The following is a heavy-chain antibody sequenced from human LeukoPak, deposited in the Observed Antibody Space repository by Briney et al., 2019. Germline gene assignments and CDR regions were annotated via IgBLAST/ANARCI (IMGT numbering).Heavy chain of an antibody. D-gene: IGHD2/OR15-2a*01. CDR3: RGGSGWTFNH. J-gene: IGHJ4*02. Sequence: GGSLRLSCTASGFSFSDNFMGWLRQAPGKGLAWVSYINSGGDTIHYSGAVKGRFSISRDNSKRLLYLHMSRLRIDDTALYCARGGSGWTFNHWGQGTLVSVSS. V-gene: IGHV3-11*01. CDR1: GFSFSDNF. CDR2: INSGGDTI.